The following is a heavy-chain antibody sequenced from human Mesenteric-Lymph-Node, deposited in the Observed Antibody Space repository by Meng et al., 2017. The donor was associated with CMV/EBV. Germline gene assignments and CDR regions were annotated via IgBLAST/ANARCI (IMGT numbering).Heavy chain of an antibody. CDR2: IYYSGST. J-gene: IGHJ2*01. Sequence: ISISSYYWRWIRQPPGKGLEWIGSIYYSGSTYYNPSLKSRVTISVDTSKNQFSLKLSSVTAADTAVYYCARVSCSSTSCYAQDWYFDLWGRGTLVTVSS. CDR3: ARVSCSSTSCYAQDWYFDL. CDR1: ISISSYY. V-gene: IGHV4-39*07. D-gene: IGHD2-2*01.